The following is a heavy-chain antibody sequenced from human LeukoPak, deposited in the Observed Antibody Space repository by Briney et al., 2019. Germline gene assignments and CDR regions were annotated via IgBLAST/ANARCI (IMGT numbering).Heavy chain of an antibody. Sequence: GGSLRLSCAASGFTFSDYYMSWIRQAPGKGLEWVSYISSSGSTIYYADSVKGRFTISRDNAKNSLYLQMNSLRAEDTAVYYCARDGPRPGGIAAADRQDYWGQGTLVTVSS. CDR3: ARDGPRPGGIAAADRQDY. CDR1: GFTFSDYY. D-gene: IGHD6-13*01. CDR2: ISSSGSTI. J-gene: IGHJ4*02. V-gene: IGHV3-11*04.